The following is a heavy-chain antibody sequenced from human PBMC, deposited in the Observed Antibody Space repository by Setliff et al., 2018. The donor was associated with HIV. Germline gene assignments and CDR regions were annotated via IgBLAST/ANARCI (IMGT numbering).Heavy chain of an antibody. CDR3: ERGGIGDYYYYYMDV. V-gene: IGHV4-59*01. CDR1: GDSISSYY. J-gene: IGHJ6*03. CDR2: IYYSGST. Sequence: SETLSLTCTVSGDSISSYYWSWIRQPPGKGLEWIGYIYYSGSTNYNPSLKSRVTISVDTSKNQFSLKLSSVTAADTAVYYCERGGIGDYYYYYMDVWGKGTTVTVSS. D-gene: IGHD3-10*01.